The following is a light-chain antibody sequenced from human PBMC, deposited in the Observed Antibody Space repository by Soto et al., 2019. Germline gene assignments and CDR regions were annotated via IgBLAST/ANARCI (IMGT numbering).Light chain of an antibody. J-gene: IGLJ1*01. V-gene: IGLV3-1*01. CDR1: KLGDKF. CDR2: QDN. CDR3: QAWDTITGV. Sequence: SYELTQPPSVSVYRGQTASITCSGDKLGDKFACWYQQKPGRSPVLVICQDNKRPSGIPERFSGSISGNTATLTINGAQAMDEADYYCQAWDTITGVFGTGTKLTVL.